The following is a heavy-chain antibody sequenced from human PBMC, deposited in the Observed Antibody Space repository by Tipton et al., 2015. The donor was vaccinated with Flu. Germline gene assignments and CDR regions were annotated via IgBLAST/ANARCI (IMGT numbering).Heavy chain of an antibody. V-gene: IGHV4-39*07. Sequence: TLSLTCTVSGDSISTTIYYWGWVRQPPGKGLEWIGSIYYSGTTYYNPSLKSRATISVDSSKNEFSLTLASLTAADTAVYYCARDLWNDRRSYYYYGVDVWGQGTTVTVPS. CDR2: IYYSGTT. CDR1: GDSISTTIYY. D-gene: IGHD1-1*01. CDR3: ARDLWNDRRSYYYYGVDV. J-gene: IGHJ6*02.